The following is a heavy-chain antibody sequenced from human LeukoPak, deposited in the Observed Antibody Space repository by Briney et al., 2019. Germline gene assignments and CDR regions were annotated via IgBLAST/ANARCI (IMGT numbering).Heavy chain of an antibody. CDR1: GGTFSNFA. CDR2: TIPMFGTP. D-gene: IGHD5-24*01. V-gene: IGHV1-69*05. J-gene: IGHJ4*02. CDR3: AKGSRDGYNFIDY. Sequence: SVKVSCKASGGTFSNFAFNWVQQAPGQGLEWMGVTIPMFGTPKYALKFQGRVTMTTDESTRTAYMELDNLRSGDTAVYYCAKGSRDGYNFIDYWGQGTLVTVPS.